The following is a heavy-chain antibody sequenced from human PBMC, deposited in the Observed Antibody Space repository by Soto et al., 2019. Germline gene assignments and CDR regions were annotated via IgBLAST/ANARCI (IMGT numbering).Heavy chain of an antibody. D-gene: IGHD1-26*01. CDR3: ARQGSVGATILWLDY. CDR1: GRSIRSYY. Sequence: ETLSLTCTVSGRSIRSYYWSLIRQPPGKGLEWIGYSDYSGSTNYTPSLKSRVTISVATSKNQSSLKLSSVTAADPAVYYCARQGSVGATILWLDYWGQGTLVTVSS. J-gene: IGHJ4*02. V-gene: IGHV4-59*08. CDR2: SDYSGST.